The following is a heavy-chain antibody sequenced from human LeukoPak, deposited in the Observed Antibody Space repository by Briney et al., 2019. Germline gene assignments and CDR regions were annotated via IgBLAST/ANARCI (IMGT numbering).Heavy chain of an antibody. D-gene: IGHD2-2*01. CDR1: GFSTRTHS. Sequence: GGSLRLSCAASGFSTRTHSMGWVRQAPGKGLEWVSYIGSTSIYADSVKGRFTISRDNAKNTLYLQMNSLRAEDTAVYYCARDGPPAGAGDFDYWGQGTPVTVSS. CDR3: ARDGPPAGAGDFDY. CDR2: IGSTSI. J-gene: IGHJ4*02. V-gene: IGHV3-48*01.